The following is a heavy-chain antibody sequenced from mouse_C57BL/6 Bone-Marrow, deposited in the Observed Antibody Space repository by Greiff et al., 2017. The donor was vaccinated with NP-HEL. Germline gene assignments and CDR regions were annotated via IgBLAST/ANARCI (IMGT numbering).Heavy chain of an antibody. CDR1: GFTFSDYG. D-gene: IGHD1-1*01. V-gene: IGHV5-17*01. CDR3: AREGTVVATDYFDY. J-gene: IGHJ2*01. CDR2: ISSGSSTI. Sequence: DVQLVESGGGLVKPGGSLKLSCAASGFTFSDYGMHWVRQAPEKGLEWVAYISSGSSTIYYADTVKGRFTISRDNAKNTLFLQMTSLRSEDTAMYYCAREGTVVATDYFDYWGQGTTLTVSS.